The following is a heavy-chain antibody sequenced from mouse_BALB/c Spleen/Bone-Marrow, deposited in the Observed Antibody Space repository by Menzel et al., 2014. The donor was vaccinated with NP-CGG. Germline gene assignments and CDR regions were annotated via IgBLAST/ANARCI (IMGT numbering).Heavy chain of an antibody. Sequence: QVQLQQPGAELARPGASVKMSCRASGHTFTTYTMHWVKQRPGQGQEWIGYINPSSGYTYYNQKFKDKATLTADKSSSAAYLQLSSLTSEDSAVYYCARVYGNYDAMDYWGQGTSVTVSS. J-gene: IGHJ4*01. D-gene: IGHD2-1*01. V-gene: IGHV1-4*01. CDR3: ARVYGNYDAMDY. CDR2: INPSSGYT. CDR1: GHTFTTYT.